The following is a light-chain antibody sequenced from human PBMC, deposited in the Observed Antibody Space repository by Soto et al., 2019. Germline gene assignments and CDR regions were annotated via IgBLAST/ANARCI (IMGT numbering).Light chain of an antibody. CDR3: QQYNSYSWT. CDR2: DAS. CDR1: QSISSW. J-gene: IGKJ1*01. Sequence: IPMPRSISTLNASVGERLTSTCRASQSISSWLAWYQQKPGKAPKLLIYDASSLESGVPSRFSGSGSGTDFTLTISSLQPDDFATYYCQQYNSYSWTFGQGTKV. V-gene: IGKV1-5*01.